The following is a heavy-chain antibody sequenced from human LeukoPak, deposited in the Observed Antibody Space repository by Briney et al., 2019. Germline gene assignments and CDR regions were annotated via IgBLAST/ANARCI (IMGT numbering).Heavy chain of an antibody. V-gene: IGHV4-59*01. J-gene: IGHJ4*02. Sequence: SETLSLTCTVSGGSISSYYWSWIRQPPGKGLEWIGYIYYSGNTKYNPSLKSRVTISLDTSKNQFSLKLSSVTAADTAVYYCATNIPTPTTSPPLGYWGQGTLVTVSS. CDR3: ATNIPTPTTSPPLGY. CDR1: GGSISSYY. CDR2: IYYSGNT. D-gene: IGHD1-26*01.